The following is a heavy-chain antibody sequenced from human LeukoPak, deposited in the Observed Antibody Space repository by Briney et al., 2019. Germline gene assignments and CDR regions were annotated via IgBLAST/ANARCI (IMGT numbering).Heavy chain of an antibody. CDR2: ISAYNGNT. CDR1: GYTFTSYG. CDR3: AREGIAVAGSPADYYYYMDV. Sequence: GASVKVSCKASGYTFTSYGISWVRQAPGQGLEWMGWISAYNGNTNYAQKLQGRVTMTTDTSTSRAYMELRSLRSDDTAVYYCAREGIAVAGSPADYYYYMDVWGKGTTVTVSS. D-gene: IGHD6-19*01. J-gene: IGHJ6*03. V-gene: IGHV1-18*01.